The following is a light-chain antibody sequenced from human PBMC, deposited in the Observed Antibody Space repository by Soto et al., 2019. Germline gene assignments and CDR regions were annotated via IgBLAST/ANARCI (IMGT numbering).Light chain of an antibody. V-gene: IGKV1-39*01. CDR1: QSIRSY. J-gene: IGKJ5*01. CDR3: QQSYSTTIT. Sequence: DIQMTQSPSSLSASVGDRVTITCRASQSIRSYLNWYQQKQGKAPKFXIYAASSLQSGVPSRFSGSGSGTDFTLTISSLQPEDFATDYCQQSYSTTITFGQGTRLEIK. CDR2: AAS.